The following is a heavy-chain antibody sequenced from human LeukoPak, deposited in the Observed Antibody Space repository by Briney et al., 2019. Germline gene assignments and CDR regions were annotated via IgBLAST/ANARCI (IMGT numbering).Heavy chain of an antibody. CDR2: ISSSSYI. D-gene: IGHD2-2*01. CDR3: ARGGPYCSSTSCYYLGPIDY. V-gene: IGHV3-21*01. Sequence: GGSLRLSCAASGFTFSSYSMNWVRQAPGKGLEWASSISSSSYIYYADSVKGRFTISRDNAKNSLYLQMNSLRAEDTAVYYCARGGPYCSSTSCYYLGPIDYWGQGTLVTVSS. J-gene: IGHJ4*02. CDR1: GFTFSSYS.